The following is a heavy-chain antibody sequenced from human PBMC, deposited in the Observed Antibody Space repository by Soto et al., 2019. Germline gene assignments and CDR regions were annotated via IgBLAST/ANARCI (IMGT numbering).Heavy chain of an antibody. Sequence: EVPLVESGGGLVEPGGFLSLSFAASGFTFSSYNMNWVRQAPGKGLEWVSSISSSSPYIYYADSVKGRFTISRDNAKNTLYRQMNSLRTEETAVYHCARGWVRDTWMHWGQGPLVTVSS. D-gene: IGHD1-1*01. V-gene: IGHV3-21*01. CDR1: GFTFSSYN. J-gene: IGHJ4*02. CDR2: ISSSSPYI. CDR3: ARGWVRDTWMH.